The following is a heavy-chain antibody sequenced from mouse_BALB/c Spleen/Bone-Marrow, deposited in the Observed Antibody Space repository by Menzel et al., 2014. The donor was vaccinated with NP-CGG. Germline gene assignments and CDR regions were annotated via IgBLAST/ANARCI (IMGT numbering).Heavy chain of an antibody. D-gene: IGHD2-3*01. V-gene: IGHV2-2*02. CDR2: IWSGGST. CDR1: GFSLTSYG. CDR3: ATDGYYVRFAY. J-gene: IGHJ3*01. Sequence: VQLQQSGPGLVQPSQRLSIPCTVSGFSLTSYGVHWVRQSAGKGLEWLGVIWSGGSTDYNAAFISRLSISKDNSKSQVFFKMNSLQANDTAIYYCATDGYYVRFAYWGQGTLVTVSA.